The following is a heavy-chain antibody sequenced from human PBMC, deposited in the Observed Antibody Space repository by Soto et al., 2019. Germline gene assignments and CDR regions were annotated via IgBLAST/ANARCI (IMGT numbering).Heavy chain of an antibody. D-gene: IGHD1-1*01. CDR2: ISVYNDNT. V-gene: IGHV1-18*01. CDR3: ARGGMGKTYWTFDK. CDR1: GYTFSNYA. Sequence: QVQLVQSGAEVKKPWASVRVSCKASGYTFSNYAVTWVRQAPGQGLEWMGWISVYNDNTNYAQKFLGRVTVTADTSTSTAYLELRSLRSDDTAVYFCARGGMGKTYWTFDKWGQGTLVTVSS. J-gene: IGHJ4*02.